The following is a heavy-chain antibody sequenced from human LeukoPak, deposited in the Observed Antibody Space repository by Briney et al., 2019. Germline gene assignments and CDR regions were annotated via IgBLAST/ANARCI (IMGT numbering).Heavy chain of an antibody. Sequence: GGPLRLSCAPSGFTVITNDMTWVRQAPGKGLEWVPVLYSDGNTKYAESVQGRFTISRDNSKNTLYLEMNSLSPDDTAVYYCARGVVPLAANTLAYWGQGTLVTVSS. CDR1: GFTVITND. J-gene: IGHJ4*02. CDR2: LYSDGNT. V-gene: IGHV3-53*01. CDR3: ARGVVPLAANTLAY. D-gene: IGHD1-1*01.